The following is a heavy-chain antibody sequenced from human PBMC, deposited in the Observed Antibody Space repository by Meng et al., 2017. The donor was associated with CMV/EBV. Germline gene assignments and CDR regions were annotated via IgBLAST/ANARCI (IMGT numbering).Heavy chain of an antibody. V-gene: IGHV1-2*02. Sequence: QVPLVQSGAERRKPGASVKVSCKASGDTFTDYYMHWVRQAPGQGLEWMGCINPNSGDTNYAQKFQGRVTMTRDTSISTAYMELSRLRSDDTAVYYCTRDAHLTTVTPNWFDPWGQGTLVTVSS. D-gene: IGHD4-17*01. CDR2: INPNSGDT. CDR1: GDTFTDYY. J-gene: IGHJ5*02. CDR3: TRDAHLTTVTPNWFDP.